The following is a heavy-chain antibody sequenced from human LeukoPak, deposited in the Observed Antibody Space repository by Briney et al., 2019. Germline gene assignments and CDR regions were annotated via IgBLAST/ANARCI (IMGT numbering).Heavy chain of an antibody. CDR1: GFTFSSYG. V-gene: IGHV3-33*06. CDR3: AKDFYGDYGLFDY. J-gene: IGHJ4*02. CDR2: IWYDGSNK. D-gene: IGHD4-17*01. Sequence: GGSLRLSFAASGFTFSSYGMHWVRQAPGKGLERVAVIWYDGSNKYYADSVKGRFTISRDNSKNTLYLQMNSLRAEDTAVYYCAKDFYGDYGLFDYWGQGTLVTVSS.